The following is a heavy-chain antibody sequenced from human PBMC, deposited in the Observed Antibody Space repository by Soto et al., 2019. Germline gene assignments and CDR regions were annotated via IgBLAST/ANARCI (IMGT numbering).Heavy chain of an antibody. CDR3: VRRGSETGWYFDQ. CDR1: GFTFYRYD. Sequence: EVQLLESGGGLVQPGGSLRLSCAASGFTFYRYDMFWVRQTPRRGLEWVSFISGSGGRIEYGDFVRGRFTASRGNAEDTLSLQMNTLASDDTGVYYSVRRGSETGWYFDQWGQGTLVVVSS. V-gene: IGHV3-23*02. D-gene: IGHD6-19*01. J-gene: IGHJ4*02. CDR2: ISGSGGRI.